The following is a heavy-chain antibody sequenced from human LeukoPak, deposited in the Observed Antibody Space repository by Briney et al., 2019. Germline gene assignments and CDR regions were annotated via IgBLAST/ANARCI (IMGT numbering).Heavy chain of an antibody. D-gene: IGHD3-10*01. V-gene: IGHV1-69*05. Sequence: ASVKVSCKASGGTFSSYAISWVRQAPGQGLEWMGGIIPIFGTANYAQKLQGRVTMTTDTSTSTAYMELRSLRSDDTAVYYCARSYGSEDYYYYYMDVWGKGATVTVSS. CDR3: ARSYGSEDYYYYYMDV. CDR2: IIPIFGTA. J-gene: IGHJ6*03. CDR1: GGTFSSYA.